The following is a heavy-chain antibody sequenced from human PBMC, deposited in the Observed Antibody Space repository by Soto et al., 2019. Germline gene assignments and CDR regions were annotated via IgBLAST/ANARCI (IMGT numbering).Heavy chain of an antibody. J-gene: IGHJ4*02. V-gene: IGHV6-1*01. D-gene: IGHD2-15*01. Sequence: PSQTLSLTCAISGDSVSSNSAAWNWIRQSPSRGLEWLGRTYYRSKWYNDYAVSVKSRITINPDTSKNQFSLQLNSVTPEDTAVDYCARHLIVVVVAATRFDYWGQGTLVTVSS. CDR3: ARHLIVVVVAATRFDY. CDR2: TYYRSKWYN. CDR1: GDSVSSNSAA.